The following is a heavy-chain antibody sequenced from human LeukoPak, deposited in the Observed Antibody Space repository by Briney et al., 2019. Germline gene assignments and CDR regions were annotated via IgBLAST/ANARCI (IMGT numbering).Heavy chain of an antibody. J-gene: IGHJ6*02. D-gene: IGHD6-6*01. CDR2: IYYSGST. CDR3: ARGGSSFPNYYYYYGMDV. CDR1: GGSISSYY. Sequence: SSETLSLTCTVSGGSISSYYWSWIRQPPGKGLEWIGYIYYSGSTNYNPSLKGRVTISVDTSKNQFSLKLSSVTAADTAVYYCARGGSSFPNYYYYYGMDVWGQGTTVTVSS. V-gene: IGHV4-59*01.